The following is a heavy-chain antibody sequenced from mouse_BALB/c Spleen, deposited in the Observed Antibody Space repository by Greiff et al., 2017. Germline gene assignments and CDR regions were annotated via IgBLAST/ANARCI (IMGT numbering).Heavy chain of an antibody. Sequence: QVQGVQSGPGLVAPSQSLSFTCTVSGFSLNSYGVHWVRQPPGKGQEWLGVIWAGGSTNYNSALMSRLSIRKDNSKSQVFLIMHSLQTDDTAMVCCTRDACYDRWVGYWGQGTTLTGSS. J-gene: IGHJ2*01. V-gene: IGHV2-9*02. D-gene: IGHD2-12*01. CDR2: IWAGGST. CDR1: GFSLNSYG. CDR3: TRDACYDRWVGY.